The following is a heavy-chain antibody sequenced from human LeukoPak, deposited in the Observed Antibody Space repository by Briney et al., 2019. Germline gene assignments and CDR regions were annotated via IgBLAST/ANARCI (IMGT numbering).Heavy chain of an antibody. D-gene: IGHD1-14*01. CDR3: ARENLD. J-gene: IGHJ4*02. CDR1: GFTFSNYW. Sequence: GGSLRLSCAASGFTFSNYWMTWVRQAPGKGLEWVSVIYSGGSTYYADSVKGRFTISRDNSKNTLYLQMNSLRAEDTAVYYCARENLDWGQGTLVTVSS. CDR2: IYSGGST. V-gene: IGHV3-66*01.